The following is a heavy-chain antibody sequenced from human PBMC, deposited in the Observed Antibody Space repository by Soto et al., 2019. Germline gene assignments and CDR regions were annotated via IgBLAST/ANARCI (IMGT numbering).Heavy chain of an antibody. D-gene: IGHD3-22*01. CDR3: ARVLSPKTHYYDSSGMGDY. V-gene: IGHV3-33*01. Sequence: GGSLRLSCAASGFTFSSYGMHWVRQAPGKGLEWVAVIWYDGSNKYYADSVKGRFTISRDNSKNTLYLQMNSLRAEDTAVYYCARVLSPKTHYYDSSGMGDYWGQGTLVTVSS. J-gene: IGHJ4*02. CDR1: GFTFSSYG. CDR2: IWYDGSNK.